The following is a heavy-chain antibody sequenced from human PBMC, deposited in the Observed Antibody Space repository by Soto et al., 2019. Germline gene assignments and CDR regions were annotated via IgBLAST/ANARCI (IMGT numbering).Heavy chain of an antibody. CDR2: ISGSSSYI. J-gene: IGHJ6*03. CDR1: GFSFSDYS. CDR3: ARDGAYCSGTGCRDYYHYMDV. Sequence: EVQLVESGGGLVKPGGSLRLSCAASGFSFSDYSMNWVRQAPGKGLEWVSSISGSSSYIYYADSLKGRVTVSRDNAENSLDLQMNSLRAEDPAVYYCARDGAYCSGTGCRDYYHYMDVWGKGTTVTVSS. D-gene: IGHD2-2*01. V-gene: IGHV3-21*01.